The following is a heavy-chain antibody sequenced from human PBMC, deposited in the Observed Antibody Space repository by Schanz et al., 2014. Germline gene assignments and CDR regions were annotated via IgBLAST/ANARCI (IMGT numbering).Heavy chain of an antibody. D-gene: IGHD3-16*02. J-gene: IGHJ4*02. V-gene: IGHV3-23*01. CDR1: GFTFSTHA. CDR2: ISGDHRNT. Sequence: EMQLLESGGGLIQPGGSLRLSCAASGFTFSTHAMSWVRQAPGKGLEWVSSISGDHRNTFYADSVKGRFTISRDNSKNTLYLQMKSLRAEDTAVYYCARDNRYYLFDYWGQGALVTVSS. CDR3: ARDNRYYLFDY.